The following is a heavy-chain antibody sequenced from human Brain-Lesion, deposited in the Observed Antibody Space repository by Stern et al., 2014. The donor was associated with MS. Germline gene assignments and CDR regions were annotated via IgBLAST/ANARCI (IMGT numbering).Heavy chain of an antibody. V-gene: IGHV4-39*01. Sequence: VQLEESGPGLVKPSETLSLTCTVAGGSVSSTSYAWAWIRQPPGKGLEWIGTIYYSGNTYYSPSLKSRLTISLVTSTNQFSLQRGSVTAADTAVYYCAGEEDIRYCSGGSCTGNWFDPWGQGTLVTVSS. CDR3: AGEEDIRYCSGGSCTGNWFDP. CDR1: GGSVSSTSYA. CDR2: IYYSGNT. J-gene: IGHJ5*02. D-gene: IGHD2-15*01.